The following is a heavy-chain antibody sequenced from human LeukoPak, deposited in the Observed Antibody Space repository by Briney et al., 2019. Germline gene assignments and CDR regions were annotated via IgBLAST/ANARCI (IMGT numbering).Heavy chain of an antibody. J-gene: IGHJ6*04. CDR2: IIPIFGTA. D-gene: IGHD2-2*01. V-gene: IGHV1-69*01. Sequence: SVKVSCKASGGTFSGYAISWVRQAPGQGLEWMGGIIPIFGTANYAQKFQGRVTITADESTSTAYMELSSLRSEDTAVYYCARGARCSSTSCYAYYYGMDVWGKGTTVTVSS. CDR1: GGTFSGYA. CDR3: ARGARCSSTSCYAYYYGMDV.